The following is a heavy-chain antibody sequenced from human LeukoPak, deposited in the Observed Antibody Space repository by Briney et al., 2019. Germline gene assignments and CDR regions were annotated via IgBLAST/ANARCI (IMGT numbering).Heavy chain of an antibody. J-gene: IGHJ4*02. D-gene: IGHD3-9*01. CDR2: IVVGSGNT. Sequence: ASVKVSCKASGFTCTSSAVQWVRQARGQRLEWIGWIVVGSGNTNYAQKFQERVTITRDMSTSTAYMELSSLRSEDTAVYYCAAIPLPDSRYFDWLTFDYWGQGTLVTVSS. CDR1: GFTCTSSA. V-gene: IGHV1-58*01. CDR3: AAIPLPDSRYFDWLTFDY.